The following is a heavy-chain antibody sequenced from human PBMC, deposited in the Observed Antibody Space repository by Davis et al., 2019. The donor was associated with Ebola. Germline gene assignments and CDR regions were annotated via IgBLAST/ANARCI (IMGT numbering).Heavy chain of an antibody. CDR1: GFSFSNSA. CDR2: TNSDGSIT. D-gene: IGHD6-13*01. J-gene: IGHJ4*02. Sequence: GESLKISCAASGFSFSNSAMNWVRQAPGKGLVWVSRTNSDGSITSYADSVKGRFTISRDNAKNSLYLQLNNLRSEDTAVYHCTRLMRSSSSSLWGQGTLVTVSS. CDR3: TRLMRSSSSSL. V-gene: IGHV3-74*01.